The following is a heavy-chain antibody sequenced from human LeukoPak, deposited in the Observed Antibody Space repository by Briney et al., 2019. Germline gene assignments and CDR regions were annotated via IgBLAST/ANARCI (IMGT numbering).Heavy chain of an antibody. CDR1: GFTFSSYG. Sequence: PGGSLRLSCAASGFTFSSYGMNWVRQAPGKGLEWVSSISSSSSDIYCADSVKGRFTISRDNAKNSLYLQMNSLRAEDTAVYYCARGYDGSGSSWFDPWGQGTLVTVSS. CDR2: ISSSSSDI. CDR3: ARGYDGSGSSWFDP. D-gene: IGHD3-10*01. J-gene: IGHJ5*02. V-gene: IGHV3-21*01.